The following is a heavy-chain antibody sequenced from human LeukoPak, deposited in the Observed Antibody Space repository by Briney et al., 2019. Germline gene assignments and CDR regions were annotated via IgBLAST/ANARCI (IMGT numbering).Heavy chain of an antibody. D-gene: IGHD2-15*01. Sequence: SGGSLRLSCAASGFTFSSYNMNWVRQAPGKGLEWVSYISRTGSTIYYADSVKGRFTISRDNAKNSLYLQMNSLRAEDTAVYYCARDAPTIDHAFDIWGQGTMVTVSS. J-gene: IGHJ3*02. CDR2: ISRTGSTI. V-gene: IGHV3-48*04. CDR1: GFTFSSYN. CDR3: ARDAPTIDHAFDI.